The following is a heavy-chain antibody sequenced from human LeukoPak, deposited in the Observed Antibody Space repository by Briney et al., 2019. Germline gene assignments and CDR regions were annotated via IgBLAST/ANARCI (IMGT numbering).Heavy chain of an antibody. V-gene: IGHV4-4*07. Sequence: PSETLSLTCTGSGGSISSYYWSWIRQPAGKGLVWIGRIYTSGSTNYNPSLKSRVTMSVDTSKNQFSLKLSSVTAADTAVYYCAREILLLSQDAFDIWGQGTMVTVSS. D-gene: IGHD2-15*01. CDR1: GGSISSYY. CDR3: AREILLLSQDAFDI. CDR2: IYTSGST. J-gene: IGHJ3*02.